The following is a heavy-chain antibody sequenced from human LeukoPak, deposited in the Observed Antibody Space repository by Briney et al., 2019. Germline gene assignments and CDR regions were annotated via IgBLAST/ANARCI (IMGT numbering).Heavy chain of an antibody. V-gene: IGHV1-18*01. CDR1: GYTFTSYG. J-gene: IGHJ5*02. CDR2: ISTYNGNT. Sequence: ASVKVSCKASGYTFTSYGINWVRQAPGQGLQWMGWISTYNGNTNYAQKLQDRVTMTTDTSTSTAYMELRSLSPDDTAVYYCARDRSERGDYYYVNWFDPWGQGTLVTVSS. CDR3: ARDRSERGDYYYVNWFDP. D-gene: IGHD3-22*01.